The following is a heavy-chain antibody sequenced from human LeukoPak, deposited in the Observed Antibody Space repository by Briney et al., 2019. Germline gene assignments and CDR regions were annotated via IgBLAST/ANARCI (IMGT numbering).Heavy chain of an antibody. CDR1: GGSISSSNYY. J-gene: IGHJ6*02. CDR2: IYYTGST. V-gene: IGHV4-39*01. CDR3: ASGYYYGSGSYGMDV. Sequence: SETLSLTCTVSGGSISSSNYYWGWIRQPPGKGLEWIGTIYYTGSTYYNPSLKSRVTISVDTSKNQFSLKLTSVAAADMAIYYCASGYYYGSGSYGMDVWGQGTTVTVSS. D-gene: IGHD3-10*01.